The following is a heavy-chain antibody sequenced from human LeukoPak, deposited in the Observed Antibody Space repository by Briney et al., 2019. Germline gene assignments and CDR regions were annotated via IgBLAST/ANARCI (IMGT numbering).Heavy chain of an antibody. V-gene: IGHV3-15*01. CDR2: TISKTDCGTP. J-gene: IGHJ4*02. Sequence: GWSLRLSCAASGFTYSNAWMSWVGQAGWKGGAWVGRTISKTDCGTPDYAAPVKGRFTISRDDSKNTLYLQMNSLKTEDTAVYYCTTDTCGGDCYSSSPELYYFDYWGQGTLVTVSS. CDR3: TTDTCGGDCYSSSPELYYFDY. D-gene: IGHD2-21*02. CDR1: GFTYSNAW.